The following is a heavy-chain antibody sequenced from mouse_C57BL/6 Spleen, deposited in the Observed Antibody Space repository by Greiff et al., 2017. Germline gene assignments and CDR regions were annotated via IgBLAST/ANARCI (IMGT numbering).Heavy chain of an antibody. CDR2: MYPGDGDT. CDR3: ARYYGSSLWYFDV. V-gene: IGHV1-82*01. J-gene: IGHJ1*03. D-gene: IGHD1-1*01. CDR1: GYAFSSSW. Sequence: QVQLKESGPELVKPGASVKISCKASGYAFSSSWMNWVKQRPGKGLEWIGRMYPGDGDTNYNGKFKGKATLTADKSSSTAYMQLSSLTSEDSAVYFCARYYGSSLWYFDVWGTGTTVTVSS.